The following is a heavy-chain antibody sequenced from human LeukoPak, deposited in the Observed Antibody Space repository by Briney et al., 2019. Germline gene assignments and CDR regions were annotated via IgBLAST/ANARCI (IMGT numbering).Heavy chain of an antibody. CDR3: ARYGSDGWFDP. D-gene: IGHD1-1*01. V-gene: IGHV4-59*01. CDR1: GGSISSYY. J-gene: IGHJ5*02. Sequence: SETLSLTCTVSGGSISSYYWGWIRPPPGKGLEGIVYIYYSGSTNYKHSLNSRVTISVDTSKTQFFLQLSYVSDAVPAVYYCARYGSDGWFDPWGQRTLVTVSS. CDR2: IYYSGST.